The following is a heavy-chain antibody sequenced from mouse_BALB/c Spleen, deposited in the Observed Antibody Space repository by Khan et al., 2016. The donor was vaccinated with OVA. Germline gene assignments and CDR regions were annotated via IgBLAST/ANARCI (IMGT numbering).Heavy chain of an antibody. D-gene: IGHD2-4*01. Sequence: EVQLVESGPGLVKPSQSLSLTCTVTGYSITSEYAWNWIRQFPGNKLEWMGYINYSGSTRSTPSLKSRTSITRDTSKNQFLLQLNSVTTEDTATYYCTRKDYYDYDPFPYWGQGTLVTVSA. J-gene: IGHJ3*01. CDR1: GYSITSEYA. CDR2: INYSGST. CDR3: TRKDYYDYDPFPY. V-gene: IGHV3-2*02.